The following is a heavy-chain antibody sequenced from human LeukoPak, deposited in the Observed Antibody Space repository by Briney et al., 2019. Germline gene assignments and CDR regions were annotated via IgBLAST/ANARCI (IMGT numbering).Heavy chain of an antibody. CDR2: FDPEDGET. D-gene: IGHD4-17*01. J-gene: IGHJ4*02. CDR3: ARDLDGDHFDH. Sequence: ASAKVSCKVSGYTLTELSMHWVRQAPGKGLEWMGGFDPEDGETIYARKFQGRVTMTEDTSTDTAYMELSRLRSDDTAVYYCARDLDGDHFDHWGQGTLVTVSS. V-gene: IGHV1-24*01. CDR1: GYTLTELS.